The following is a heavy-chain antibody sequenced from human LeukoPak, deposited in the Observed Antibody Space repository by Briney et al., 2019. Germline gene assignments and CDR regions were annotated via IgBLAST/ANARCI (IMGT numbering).Heavy chain of an antibody. J-gene: IGHJ4*02. D-gene: IGHD1-1*01. CDR1: GFTFSSYA. CDR3: AKPKGNWNPPDY. CDR2: ISGSAIST. Sequence: GGSLRLSCAASGFTFSSYAMSWVRQAPGKGLEWVSAISGSAISTYYADSVQGRFTISRDKSKNMLYLEMNSLRAEDTAVYYCAKPKGNWNPPDYWGQGTLVAVSS. V-gene: IGHV3-23*01.